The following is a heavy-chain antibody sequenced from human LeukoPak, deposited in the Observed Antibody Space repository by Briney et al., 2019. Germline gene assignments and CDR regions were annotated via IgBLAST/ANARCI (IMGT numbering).Heavy chain of an antibody. Sequence: SETLSLTCTVSGGSISSSSYYWGWIRQPPGKGLEWIGSIYYSGSTYYNPSLKSRVTISVDTSKNQFSLKLSSVTAADTAVYYCARGSHGTDYWGQGTLVTVSS. CDR2: IYYSGST. J-gene: IGHJ4*02. D-gene: IGHD6-13*01. CDR1: GGSISSSSYY. CDR3: ARGSHGTDY. V-gene: IGHV4-39*07.